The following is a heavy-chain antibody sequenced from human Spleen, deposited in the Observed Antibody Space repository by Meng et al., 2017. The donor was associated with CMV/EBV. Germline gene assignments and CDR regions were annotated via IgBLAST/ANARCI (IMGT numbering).Heavy chain of an antibody. CDR1: GSSFTGYS. V-gene: IGHV1-2*02. Sequence: KVSCKAYGSSFTGYSRNWVRQAPGQGLEWMGWINPTSGGTNYAQKFQGRVTMTRDTSISTAYMELSRLRSEDKDVYYCARDGGSWFDPWGQGTLVTVSS. J-gene: IGHJ5*02. CDR2: INPTSGGT. D-gene: IGHD3-10*01. CDR3: ARDGGSWFDP.